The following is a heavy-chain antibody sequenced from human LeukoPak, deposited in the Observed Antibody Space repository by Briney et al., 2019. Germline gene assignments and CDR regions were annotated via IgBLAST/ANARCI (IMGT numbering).Heavy chain of an antibody. CDR1: GGSFSGYY. CDR3: ARGPRGYSYGFPLISFDF. CDR2: INHSGNT. D-gene: IGHD5-18*01. J-gene: IGHJ4*02. Sequence: SETLSLTCAVSGGSFSGYYWTWIRQPPGKGLEWIGEINHSGNTNYNPPLKSRVTISVDTSKNHFSLKLSSVAAADTAVYYCARGPRGYSYGFPLISFDFWGQGTLVTVSS. V-gene: IGHV4-34*01.